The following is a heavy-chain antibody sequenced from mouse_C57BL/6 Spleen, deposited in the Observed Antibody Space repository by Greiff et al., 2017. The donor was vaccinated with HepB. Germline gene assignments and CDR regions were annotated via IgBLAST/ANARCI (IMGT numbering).Heavy chain of an antibody. CDR1: GFSFNTYA. J-gene: IGHJ2*01. V-gene: IGHV10-1*01. Sequence: EVQGVESGGGLVQPKGSLKLSCAASGFSFNTYAMNWVRQAPGKGLEWVARIRSKSNNYATYYADSVKDRFTISRDDSESMRYLQMNNLKTEDTAMYYCVRSGSYFDYWGQGTTLTVSS. D-gene: IGHD1-1*01. CDR2: IRSKSNNYAT. CDR3: VRSGSYFDY.